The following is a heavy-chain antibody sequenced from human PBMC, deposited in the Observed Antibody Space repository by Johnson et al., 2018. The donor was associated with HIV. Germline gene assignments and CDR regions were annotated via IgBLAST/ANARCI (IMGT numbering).Heavy chain of an antibody. CDR2: ISSSGGTI. J-gene: IGHJ3*01. V-gene: IGHV3-11*04. CDR3: ATVWRNEGRHSFDV. CDR1: GFTFSDSY. D-gene: IGHD1-1*01. Sequence: QVHLVESGGGLVKPGGSLRLSCAASGFTFSDSYMTWIRQAPGKGLEWVSYISSSGGTIYYADSVRGRFTISRNNAKNSLYLQMNSLRAEDTAVYFCATVWRNEGRHSFDVWGQGTMVAVSS.